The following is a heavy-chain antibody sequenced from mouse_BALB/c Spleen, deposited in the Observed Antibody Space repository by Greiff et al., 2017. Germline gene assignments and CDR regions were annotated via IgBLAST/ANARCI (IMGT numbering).Heavy chain of an antibody. J-gene: IGHJ3*01. D-gene: IGHD2-3*01. CDR2: ISNGGGST. CDR1: GFTFSSYT. V-gene: IGHV5-12-2*01. Sequence: EVQLQESGGGLVQPGGSLKLSCAASGFTFSSYTMSWVRQTPEKRLEWVAYISNGGGSTYYPDTVKGRFTISRDNAKNTLYLQMSSLKSEDTAMYYCARPYDGYYPFAYWGQGTLVTVSA. CDR3: ARPYDGYYPFAY.